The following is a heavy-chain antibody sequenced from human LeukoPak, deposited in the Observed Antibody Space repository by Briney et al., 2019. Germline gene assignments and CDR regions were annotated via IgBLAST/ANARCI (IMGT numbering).Heavy chain of an antibody. CDR2: MNPNSGNT. V-gene: IGHV1-8*02. CDR3: ARGFRDDYVWGSYRYSDY. J-gene: IGHJ4*02. D-gene: IGHD3-16*02. Sequence: ASVKVSCKASGGTFSSYAISWLRQAPGQGLEWMGWMNPNSGNTGYAQKFQGRVTMTRNTSISTAYMELSSLRSEDTAVYYCARGFRDDYVWGSYRYSDYWGQGTLVTVSS. CDR1: GGTFSSYA.